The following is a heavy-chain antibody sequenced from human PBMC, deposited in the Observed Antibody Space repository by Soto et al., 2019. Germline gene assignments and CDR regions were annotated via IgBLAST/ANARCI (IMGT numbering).Heavy chain of an antibody. D-gene: IGHD3-3*01. CDR2: IIPIFGTA. V-gene: IGHV1-69*06. CDR1: VGTFSSYA. J-gene: IGHJ6*04. CDR3: ARKGFFEVTIFGVVNYYGMDV. Sequence: QVQLVQSGAEVKKPGSSVKVSCKASVGTFSSYAISWVRQAPGQGLEWMGGIIPIFGTANYAQKFQGRVTITADKSTSTAYMELSSLSSEDTAVYYCARKGFFEVTIFGVVNYYGMDVWGKGTTVTVSS.